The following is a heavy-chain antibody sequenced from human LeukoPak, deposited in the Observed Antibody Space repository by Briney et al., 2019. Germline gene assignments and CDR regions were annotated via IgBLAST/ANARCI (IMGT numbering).Heavy chain of an antibody. V-gene: IGHV1-2*02. J-gene: IGHJ4*02. Sequence: ASVKVSCKASGYTFTVSYMHWGRHAPRPGGWWRGWLNPKRDGTNYTQKLQGRVTMTRDTSISTAYMELSRLRSDDTAVYYCARDRVVVPAAFDYWGQGTLVTVSS. CDR1: GYTFTVSY. CDR2: LNPKRDGT. CDR3: ARDRVVVPAAFDY. D-gene: IGHD2-2*01.